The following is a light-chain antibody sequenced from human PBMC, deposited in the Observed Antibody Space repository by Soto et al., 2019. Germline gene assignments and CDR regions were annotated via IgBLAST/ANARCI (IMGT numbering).Light chain of an antibody. CDR3: QQYNNWPWT. V-gene: IGKV3-15*01. J-gene: IGKJ1*01. CDR2: DAS. Sequence: DIVMTQSPAPLSVSPGERATLSCRASQSVPSTLAWYQQKPGQAPRLIIHDASTRATGIPARFSGSGSGTECTLTISSLQSEDVAVYYCQQYNNWPWTLGQGTKVDIK. CDR1: QSVPST.